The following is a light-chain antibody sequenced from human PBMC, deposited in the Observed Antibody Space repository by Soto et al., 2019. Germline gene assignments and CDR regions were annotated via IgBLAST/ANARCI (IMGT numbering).Light chain of an antibody. CDR2: GTS. Sequence: EIVLTQSPGTLSVSPGERATLSCRSSQTISSQYLAWYQQKHGQAPSLLIYGTSSRATGTPDRFSGSGSGTDFTLTISRLEPEDSAIYYCQQYGSWTFGQGTKVKSN. CDR1: QTISSQY. J-gene: IGKJ1*01. V-gene: IGKV3-20*01. CDR3: QQYGSWT.